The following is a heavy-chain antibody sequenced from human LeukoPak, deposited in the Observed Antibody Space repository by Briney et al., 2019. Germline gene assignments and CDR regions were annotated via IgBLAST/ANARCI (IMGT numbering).Heavy chain of an antibody. CDR2: IKGDGSET. Sequence: PGGSLRLSCAASGFTFSSYWMTWVRQAPGKGLEWVADIKGDGSETSYVDSVKGRFTISRDNAENSLYLQMNSLRAEDTAVYYCARLGPDAFDIWGQGTMVTVSS. CDR3: ARLGPDAFDI. J-gene: IGHJ3*02. V-gene: IGHV3-7*01. CDR1: GFTFSSYW.